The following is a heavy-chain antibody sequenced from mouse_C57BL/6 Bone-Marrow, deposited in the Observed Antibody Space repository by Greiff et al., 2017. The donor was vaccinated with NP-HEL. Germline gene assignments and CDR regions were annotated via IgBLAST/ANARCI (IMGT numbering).Heavy chain of an antibody. Sequence: EVQLQQSGPELVKPGASVKISCKASGYTFTDYYMNWVKQSHGKSLEWIGDINPNNGGTSYNQKFKGKATLTVDKSSSTAYMELRSLTSEDSAVYYCARENDGYPWYFDVWGTGTTVTVSS. CDR1: GYTFTDYY. V-gene: IGHV1-26*01. CDR2: INPNNGGT. CDR3: ARENDGYPWYFDV. D-gene: IGHD2-3*01. J-gene: IGHJ1*03.